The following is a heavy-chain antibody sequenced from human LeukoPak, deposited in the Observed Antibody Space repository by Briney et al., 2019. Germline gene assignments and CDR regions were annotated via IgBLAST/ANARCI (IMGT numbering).Heavy chain of an antibody. Sequence: GRSLRLSCAASGFAFRTYAMHWVRQAPGKGLEWVAIMSYDGRNEYYADSVKGRFTISRDNSKNALFLQMNSLSPEDTANYQCARGYGSESSYLDYWSQGTLVTVSS. J-gene: IGHJ4*02. D-gene: IGHD3-10*01. CDR3: ARGYGSESSYLDY. CDR1: GFAFRTYA. CDR2: MSYDGRNE. V-gene: IGHV3-30-3*01.